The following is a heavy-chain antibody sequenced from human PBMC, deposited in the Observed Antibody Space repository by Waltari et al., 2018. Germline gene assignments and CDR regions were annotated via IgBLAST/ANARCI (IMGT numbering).Heavy chain of an antibody. Sequence: QVQLQESGPGLVKPSETLSLTCAVSGYSISSGYYWGWIRQPPGKGLAWIGSIYHSGSTYYNPSLKSRVTISGDTSKNQFSLKLSSVTAADTAVYYCARAGGYYYDSSGYLGSDYWGQGTLVTVSS. V-gene: IGHV4-38-2*01. D-gene: IGHD3-22*01. J-gene: IGHJ4*02. CDR3: ARAGGYYYDSSGYLGSDY. CDR1: GYSISSGYY. CDR2: IYHSGST.